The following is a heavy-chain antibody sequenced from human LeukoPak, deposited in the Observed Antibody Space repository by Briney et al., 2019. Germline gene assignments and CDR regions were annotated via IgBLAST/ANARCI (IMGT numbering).Heavy chain of an antibody. CDR3: ARPGRDGGYSYGFDY. D-gene: IGHD5-18*01. J-gene: IGHJ4*02. Sequence: GESLKISCKGSGYRFTDYWIAWVRQMPGKGLEWMGIIYPGDSDSRYSPSFQGQVTFSADKSISTAYLQWSSLKASDTAMYYCARPGRDGGYSYGFDYWGQGTPVTVSS. V-gene: IGHV5-51*01. CDR2: IYPGDSDS. CDR1: GYRFTDYW.